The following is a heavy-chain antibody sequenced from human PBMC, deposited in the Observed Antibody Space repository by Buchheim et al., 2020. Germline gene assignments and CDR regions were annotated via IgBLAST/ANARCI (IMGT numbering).Heavy chain of an antibody. D-gene: IGHD3-3*01. CDR1: GGSFSGYY. CDR2: INHSGST. Sequence: QVQLQQWGAGLLKPSETLSLTWAVYGGSFSGYYWSWIRQPPGKGLEWIGEINHSGSTNYNPSLKSRVTISVDTSTNQFSLKLRFVTAADTAVYYCARAMYYDFWSGSPYYYYYYGMDVWGQGTT. J-gene: IGHJ6*02. CDR3: ARAMYYDFWSGSPYYYYYYGMDV. V-gene: IGHV4-34*01.